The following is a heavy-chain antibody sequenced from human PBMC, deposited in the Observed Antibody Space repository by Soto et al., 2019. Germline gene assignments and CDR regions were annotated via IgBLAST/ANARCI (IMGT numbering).Heavy chain of an antibody. CDR1: GYTFTSYG. V-gene: IGHV1-18*01. CDR3: ARDSDEGGYYYYYYMDV. J-gene: IGHJ6*03. CDR2: ISAYNGNT. Sequence: QVQLVQSGAEVKKPGASVKVSCKASGYTFTSYGISWVRQAPGQGLEWMGWISAYNGNTNYAQKLQDRVTMTTDTSTSTAYMELRSLRSDDTAVYYCARDSDEGGYYYYYYMDVWGKGTTVTVSS.